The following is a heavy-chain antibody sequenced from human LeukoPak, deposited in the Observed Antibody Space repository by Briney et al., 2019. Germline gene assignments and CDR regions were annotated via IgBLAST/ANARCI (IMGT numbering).Heavy chain of an antibody. J-gene: IGHJ4*02. V-gene: IGHV3-30-3*01. Sequence: TGGSLRLSCAASGFTFSSYAMHWVRQAPGKGLEWVAVISYDGSNKYYADSVKGRFTISRDNSKNTLYLQMNSLRAEDTAVYYCARDSRVSDFDYWGQGTLVTVSS. D-gene: IGHD6-13*01. CDR2: ISYDGSNK. CDR3: ARDSRVSDFDY. CDR1: GFTFSSYA.